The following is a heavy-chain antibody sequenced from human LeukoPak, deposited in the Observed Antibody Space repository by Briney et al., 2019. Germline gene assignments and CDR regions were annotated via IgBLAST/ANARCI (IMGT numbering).Heavy chain of an antibody. V-gene: IGHV3-7*05. CDR3: ARGLLLWFGELYGFDY. Sequence: TGGSLRLSCAASGFTFSSYWMSWVRQAPGKGLEWVANIKQDGSEKYYVDSVKGRFTISRDSAKNSLYLQMNSLRAEDTAVYYCARGLLLWFGELYGFDYWGQGTLVTVSS. D-gene: IGHD3-10*01. CDR1: GFTFSSYW. CDR2: IKQDGSEK. J-gene: IGHJ4*02.